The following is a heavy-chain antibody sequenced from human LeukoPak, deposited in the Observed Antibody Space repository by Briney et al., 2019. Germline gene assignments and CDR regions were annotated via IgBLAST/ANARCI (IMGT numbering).Heavy chain of an antibody. CDR3: ARVGLSWYP. Sequence: GASVKVSCKASGGTFSSYAISWVRQAPGQGLEWMGWINPNSGGTNYAQKFQGRVTMTRDTSISTAYMELSRLRSDDTAVYYCARVGLSWYPWGQGTLVTVSS. J-gene: IGHJ5*02. CDR2: INPNSGGT. V-gene: IGHV1-2*02. D-gene: IGHD6-13*01. CDR1: GGTFSSYA.